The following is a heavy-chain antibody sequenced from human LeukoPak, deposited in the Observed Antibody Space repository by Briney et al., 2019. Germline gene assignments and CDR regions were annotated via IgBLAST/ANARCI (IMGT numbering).Heavy chain of an antibody. CDR1: GFTFTGYW. J-gene: IGHJ4*02. D-gene: IGHD3-3*02. Sequence: PGGSLRLSCAASGFTFTGYWMSWVRQAPGKGLEWVANIKQDGSERYYVDSVKGRFTISRDNAKNSLYLQMNSLRAEDTAVYYCASISRPIDYWGQGTLVTVSS. V-gene: IGHV3-7*01. CDR3: ASISRPIDY. CDR2: IKQDGSER.